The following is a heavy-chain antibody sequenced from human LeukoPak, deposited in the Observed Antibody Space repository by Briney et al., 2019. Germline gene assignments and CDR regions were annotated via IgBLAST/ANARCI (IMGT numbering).Heavy chain of an antibody. CDR1: GFTFSSYG. J-gene: IGHJ6*02. V-gene: IGHV3-30*03. CDR2: ISYDGSNK. D-gene: IGHD2-21*01. CDR3: ARDVPSLWSPENSYYFGMDV. Sequence: GGSLRLSCAASGFTFSSYGMHWVRQAPGKGLKWVAVISYDGSNKYYADSVKGRFTISRDNSKNTLYLQMNSLRAEDTAVYYCARDVPSLWSPENSYYFGMDVWGQGTTVTVSS.